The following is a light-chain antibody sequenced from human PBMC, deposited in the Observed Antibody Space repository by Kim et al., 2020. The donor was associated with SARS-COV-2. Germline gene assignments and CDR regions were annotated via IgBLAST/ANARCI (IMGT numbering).Light chain of an antibody. CDR2: VAS. J-gene: IGKJ2*01. CDR1: ENIGTW. V-gene: IGKV1-5*01. Sequence: DIQMTQSPSTLSASVGDRVTITCRASENIGTWLAWYQQKPGRAPSLLIYVASTLESGVPSRFSGTGSGTEFSLSITSLQPDDFATYYCQHYSRVPYTFGQGTKLEI. CDR3: QHYSRVPYT.